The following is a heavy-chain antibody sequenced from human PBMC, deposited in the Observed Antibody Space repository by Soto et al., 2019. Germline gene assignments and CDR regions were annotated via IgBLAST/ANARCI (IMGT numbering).Heavy chain of an antibody. CDR3: ARGGRRDCSCGRCYSGYYGMDV. J-gene: IGHJ6*02. CDR1: GFTFSTYT. CDR2: ISYDETTK. V-gene: IGHV3-30-3*01. D-gene: IGHD2-15*01. Sequence: QVQMVESGGGVVQPGRSLSLSCAASGFTFSTYTVYWVRQAPGKGLEWVALISYDETTKNYADSVEGRFTISRDSSKSTVYLHMNTLRTEDTAVYYCARGGRRDCSCGRCYSGYYGMDVWGQGTTVTVSS.